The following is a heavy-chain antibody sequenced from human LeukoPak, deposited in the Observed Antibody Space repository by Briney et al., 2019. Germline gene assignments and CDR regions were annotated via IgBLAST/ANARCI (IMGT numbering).Heavy chain of an antibody. CDR1: GGSISNYY. CDR2: IYSSGTT. Sequence: SETLSLTCTVSGGSISNYYWSWIRQPAGKGLEWIGRIYSSGTTIYNPSLKSRVTMSVDTSKNQFSLQLSSVTAADTAVYFCASGSSGYDPWGQGTLVTVSS. CDR3: ASGSSGYDP. J-gene: IGHJ5*02. D-gene: IGHD5-12*01. V-gene: IGHV4-4*07.